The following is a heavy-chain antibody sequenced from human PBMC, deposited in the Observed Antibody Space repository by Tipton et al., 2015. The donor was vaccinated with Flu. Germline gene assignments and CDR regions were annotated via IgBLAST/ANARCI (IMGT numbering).Heavy chain of an antibody. V-gene: IGHV3-7*01. Sequence: SLRLSCAASGFTFSTYWMSWVRQAPGKGLEWVANIKQDGREKYYVDSVKGRFTISRDNAKNSLFLQMNSLRVEDTNVYYCARRDYSNYVSEPKNWFDPWGQGTLVTVSS. J-gene: IGHJ5*02. CDR3: ARRDYSNYVSEPKNWFDP. CDR1: GFTFSTYW. D-gene: IGHD4-11*01. CDR2: IKQDGREK.